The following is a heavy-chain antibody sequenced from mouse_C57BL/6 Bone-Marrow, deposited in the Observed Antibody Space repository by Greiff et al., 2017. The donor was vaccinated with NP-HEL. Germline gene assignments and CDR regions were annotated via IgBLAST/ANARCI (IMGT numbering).Heavy chain of an antibody. Sequence: VQLQQSGAELAKPGASVKLSCKASGYTFTSYWMHWVKQRPGQGLEWIGYINPSSGYTKYNQKFKDKATLTADKSSSTAYMQLSSLTYEDSAVYYCARNDYDEGYAMDYWGQGTSVTVSS. V-gene: IGHV1-7*01. D-gene: IGHD2-4*01. J-gene: IGHJ4*01. CDR3: ARNDYDEGYAMDY. CDR1: GYTFTSYW. CDR2: INPSSGYT.